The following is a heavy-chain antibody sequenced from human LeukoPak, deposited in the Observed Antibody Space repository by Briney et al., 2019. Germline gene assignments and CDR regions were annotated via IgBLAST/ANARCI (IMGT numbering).Heavy chain of an antibody. CDR1: GFTFSSYS. CDR3: ARGSSHCDY. J-gene: IGHJ4*02. D-gene: IGHD2-2*01. CDR2: ISSSSSYI. V-gene: IGHV3-21*01. Sequence: PGGSLRLSCAASGFTFSSYSMNWVRQAPGKGLEWVSSISSSSSYIYYAGSVKGRFTISRDNAKNSLYLQMNSLRAEDTAVYYCARGSSHCDYWGQGTLVTVSS.